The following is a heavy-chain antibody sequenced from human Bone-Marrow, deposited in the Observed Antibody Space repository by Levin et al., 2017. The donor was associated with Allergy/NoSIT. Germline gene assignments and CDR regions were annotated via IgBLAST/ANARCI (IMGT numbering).Heavy chain of an antibody. CDR2: IYYSGST. Sequence: SQTLSLTCTVSGGSISSSSYYWGWIRQPPGKGLEWIGSIYYSGSTYYNPSLKSRVTISVDTSKNQFSLKLSSVTAADTAVYYCARQTSLDNMVVAATTHVPCWGQGTLVTVSS. V-gene: IGHV4-39*01. D-gene: IGHD2-15*01. CDR3: ARQTSLDNMVVAATTHVPC. J-gene: IGHJ4*02. CDR1: GGSISSSSYY.